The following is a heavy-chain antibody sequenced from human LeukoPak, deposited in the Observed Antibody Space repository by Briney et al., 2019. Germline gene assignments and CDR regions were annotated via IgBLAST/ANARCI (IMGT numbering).Heavy chain of an antibody. Sequence: PSETLSLTCTVSGGSISGYYWSWIRQPPGKGLEWIGYIYYSGSTNYNPSLKSRATISVDTSKNQFSLKLSSVTAADTAVYYCARSITIFGVVAQTRFFDYWGQGTLVTVSS. D-gene: IGHD3-3*01. J-gene: IGHJ4*02. V-gene: IGHV4-59*01. CDR3: ARSITIFGVVAQTRFFDY. CDR1: GGSISGYY. CDR2: IYYSGST.